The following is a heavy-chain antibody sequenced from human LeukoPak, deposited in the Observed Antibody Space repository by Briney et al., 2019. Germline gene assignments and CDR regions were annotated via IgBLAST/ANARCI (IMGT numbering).Heavy chain of an antibody. CDR2: INTNTGNP. Sequence: ASVKVSCKASGYTFTTYAMNWVRQAPGQGLEWMGWINTNTGNPAYAQGFTGRFVFSLDTSVSTAYLQISSLKAEDTAVYYCARAYQPLGGLSFPDSWGQGALVTVSS. CDR3: ARAYQPLGGLSFPDS. CDR1: GYTFTTYA. V-gene: IGHV7-4-1*02. D-gene: IGHD3-16*02. J-gene: IGHJ5*01.